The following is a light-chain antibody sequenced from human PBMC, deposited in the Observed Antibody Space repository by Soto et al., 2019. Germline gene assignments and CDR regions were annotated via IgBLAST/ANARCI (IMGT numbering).Light chain of an antibody. CDR1: SSDVGSYNL. CDR3: CSYAGSSTLV. CDR2: EGS. J-gene: IGLJ3*02. V-gene: IGLV2-23*01. Sequence: HSALTQPASVSGSPGQSITISCTGTSSDVGSYNLVSWYQQHPDKAPKLMIYEGSKRPSGVSNRFSGSKSGNTASLTISGLQAEDEADYYCCSYAGSSTLVFGGGTKVTVL.